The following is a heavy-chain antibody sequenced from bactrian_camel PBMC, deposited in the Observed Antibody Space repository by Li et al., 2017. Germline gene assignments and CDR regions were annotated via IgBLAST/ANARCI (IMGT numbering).Heavy chain of an antibody. D-gene: IGHD6*01. Sequence: HVQLVESGGGLVQPGGSLTLSCESAGYTFAAHCIGWFRQAPGQGRERVATFGSGVRTYVGDSVKGRFFISFDNAKNTLYLQMNSPNAEDTAMYYCANQGGGWSEHNYWGQGTQVTVS. J-gene: IGHJ4*01. V-gene: IGHV3S1*01. CDR2: FGSGVRT. CDR1: GYTFAAHC. CDR3: ANQGGGWSEHNY.